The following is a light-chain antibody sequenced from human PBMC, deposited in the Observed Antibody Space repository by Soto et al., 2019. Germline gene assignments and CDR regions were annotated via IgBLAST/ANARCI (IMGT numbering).Light chain of an antibody. CDR3: QQYNNWLQA. V-gene: IGKV3-15*01. J-gene: IGKJ1*01. CDR1: QSVSSN. CDR2: GAS. Sequence: EIVMTQSPATLSVSPGERATLSCRASQSVSSNLAWYQQKPGQAPRLLIYGASTRATGIPARFSGSGSGTEFTLTISSLQSEGFAVYYCQQYNNWLQAFGQGTKVDIK.